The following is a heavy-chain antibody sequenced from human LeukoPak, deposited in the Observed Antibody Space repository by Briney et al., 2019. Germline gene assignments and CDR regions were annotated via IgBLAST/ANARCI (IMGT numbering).Heavy chain of an antibody. CDR3: ARGSVAGTLP. J-gene: IGHJ4*02. V-gene: IGHV1-2*02. Sequence: ASVKLSCKASGYTFTGYYMHWVRQAPGQGLEWMWWINPISGATSSAQKFQGRVTMTRVTSINTAYMELSRLKYDDTAGYYCARGSVAGTLPWGQGTMVIVSS. CDR1: GYTFTGYY. D-gene: IGHD6-19*01. CDR2: INPISGAT.